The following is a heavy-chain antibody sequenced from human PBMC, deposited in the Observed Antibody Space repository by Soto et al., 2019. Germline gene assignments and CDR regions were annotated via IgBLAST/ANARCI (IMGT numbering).Heavy chain of an antibody. CDR2: ISYDGSNK. CDR3: AKVPRSSIAARPLY. Sequence: QVQLVESGGGVVQPGRSLRLSCAASGFTFSSYGMHWVRQAPGKGLEWVAVISYDGSNKYYADSVKGRFTISRDNSKNTLYLQMNSLRAEDTAVYYCAKVPRSSIAARPLYWGQGTLVTVSS. V-gene: IGHV3-30*18. J-gene: IGHJ4*02. CDR1: GFTFSSYG. D-gene: IGHD6-6*01.